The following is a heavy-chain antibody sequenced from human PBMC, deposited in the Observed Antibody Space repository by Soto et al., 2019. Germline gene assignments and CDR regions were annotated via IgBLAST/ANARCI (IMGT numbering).Heavy chain of an antibody. CDR3: ARNLVVGASYYYYGMDV. CDR2: ISSSSYI. V-gene: IGHV3-21*01. J-gene: IGHJ6*02. Sequence: GGSLRLSCAASGFTFSSYSMNWVRQAPGKGLEWVSSISSSSYIYYADSVKGRFTISRDNAKNSLYLQMNSLRAEDTAVYYCARNLVVGASYYYYGMDVWGQGTTVTVSS. CDR1: GFTFSSYS. D-gene: IGHD1-26*01.